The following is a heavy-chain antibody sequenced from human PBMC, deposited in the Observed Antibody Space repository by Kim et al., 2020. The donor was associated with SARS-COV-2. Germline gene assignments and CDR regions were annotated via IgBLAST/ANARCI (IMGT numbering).Heavy chain of an antibody. J-gene: IGHJ4*02. CDR1: GFTFSSYG. V-gene: IGHV3-33*01. D-gene: IGHD3-22*01. Sequence: GGSLRLSCAASGFTFSSYGMHWVRQAPGKGLEWVAVIWYDGSNKYYADSVKGRFTISRDNSKNTLYLQMNSRRAEDTAVYYCARDRAFGDYDSSDYWGQGTLVTVSS. CDR3: ARDRAFGDYDSSDY. CDR2: IWYDGSNK.